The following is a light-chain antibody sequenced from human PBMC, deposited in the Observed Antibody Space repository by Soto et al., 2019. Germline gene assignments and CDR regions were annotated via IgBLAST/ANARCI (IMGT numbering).Light chain of an antibody. CDR2: KAS. CDR3: QQYNRNPLP. J-gene: IGKJ4*01. V-gene: IGKV1-5*03. Sequence: DIQMTQSPSTLSASVGDRVTITCRASQSISSWLAWYQQKPGKAPKLLIYKASSLESGVPSRFSGSGSGTEFTLTISSLQPDYFATYYRQQYNRNPLPFGGGTKVEIK. CDR1: QSISSW.